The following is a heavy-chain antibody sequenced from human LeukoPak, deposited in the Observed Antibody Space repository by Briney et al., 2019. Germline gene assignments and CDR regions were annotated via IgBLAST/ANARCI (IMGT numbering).Heavy chain of an antibody. CDR2: IRFDGSKK. V-gene: IGHV3-30*02. CDR1: GFTFSSFG. CDR3: AKGSGSTYNDFWSGVLDY. Sequence: GGSLRLSCAASGFTFSSFGMHWVRQAPGKGLEWVAFIRFDGSKKYYVDSVKGRFTISRDNSKDTLYLQMNSLRPEDTAVYYCAKGSGSTYNDFWSGVLDYWGQGTLVTVSS. D-gene: IGHD3-3*01. J-gene: IGHJ4*02.